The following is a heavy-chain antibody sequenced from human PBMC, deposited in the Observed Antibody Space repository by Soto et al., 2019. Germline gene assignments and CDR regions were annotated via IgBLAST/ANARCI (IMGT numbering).Heavy chain of an antibody. J-gene: IGHJ4*02. CDR2: IYYSGST. Sequence: SETLSLTCTVSGGSISSYYWSWIRQPPGKGLEWIGYIYYSGSTNYNPSLKSRATISVDTSKNQFSLKLSSVTAADTAVYYCARFNSGWYLDYWGQGTLVTVSS. V-gene: IGHV4-59*01. CDR3: ARFNSGWYLDY. CDR1: GGSISSYY. D-gene: IGHD6-19*01.